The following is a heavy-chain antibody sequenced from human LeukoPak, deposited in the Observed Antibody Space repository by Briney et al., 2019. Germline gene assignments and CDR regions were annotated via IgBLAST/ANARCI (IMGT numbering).Heavy chain of an antibody. V-gene: IGHV3-23*01. Sequence: GGSLRLSCAASGFTFSSYAMTWVRQAPGKGLEWVSGISGSGASTYHADSVKGRFTISRDNSKNTLYLQMNSLRAEDTAVYYCAKHVAGTSRSYYYGMDVWGQGTTVTVSS. CDR2: ISGSGAST. CDR3: AKHVAGTSRSYYYGMDV. CDR1: GFTFSSYA. D-gene: IGHD6-19*01. J-gene: IGHJ6*02.